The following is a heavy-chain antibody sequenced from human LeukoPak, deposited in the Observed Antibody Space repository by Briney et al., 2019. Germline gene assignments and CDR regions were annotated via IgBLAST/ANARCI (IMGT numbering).Heavy chain of an antibody. CDR3: ARAGDSSGYYLNWFDP. CDR2: IYYSGST. V-gene: IGHV4-59*01. D-gene: IGHD3-22*01. J-gene: IGHJ5*02. Sequence: PSETLSLTCTVSGGSISSYYWSWIRQPPGKGLEWIGYIYYSGSTNYNPSLKSRVTISVDTSKNQFSLKLSSVTAADTAVYYCARAGDSSGYYLNWFDPWGQGTLVTVSS. CDR1: GGSISSYY.